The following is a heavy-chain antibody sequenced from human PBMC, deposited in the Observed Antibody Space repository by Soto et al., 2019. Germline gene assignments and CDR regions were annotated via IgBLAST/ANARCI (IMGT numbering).Heavy chain of an antibody. CDR1: GGTFSSYA. Sequence: SVKVSCKASGGTFSSYAISWVRQAPGQGLEWMGGIIPIFGTANYAQKFQGRVTITADESTSTAYMELSSLRSEDTAVYYCASSSLGDSSGYYYVTYFQHWGKGSLGTVSS. D-gene: IGHD3-22*01. V-gene: IGHV1-69*13. J-gene: IGHJ1*01. CDR2: IIPIFGTA. CDR3: ASSSLGDSSGYYYVTYFQH.